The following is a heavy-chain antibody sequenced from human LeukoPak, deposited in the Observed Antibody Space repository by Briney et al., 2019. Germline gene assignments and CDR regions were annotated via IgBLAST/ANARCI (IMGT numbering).Heavy chain of an antibody. J-gene: IGHJ6*03. Sequence: SETLSLTCTVSGGSFSSYYWSWIRQPPGKGLEWIGYIYTSGSTNYNPSLKSRVTISVDTSKNQFSLKLSSVTAADTAVYYCARNRRTVVTGGYYMDVWGKGTTVTVSS. V-gene: IGHV4-4*09. D-gene: IGHD4-23*01. CDR1: GGSFSSYY. CDR3: ARNRRTVVTGGYYMDV. CDR2: IYTSGST.